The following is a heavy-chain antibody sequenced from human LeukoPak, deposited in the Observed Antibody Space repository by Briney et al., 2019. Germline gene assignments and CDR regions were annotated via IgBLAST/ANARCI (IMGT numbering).Heavy chain of an antibody. CDR3: TLLDTGSRDY. D-gene: IGHD5-18*01. J-gene: IGHJ4*02. V-gene: IGHV3-73*01. CDR1: GFTFSGSA. Sequence: GGSLKLSCAASGFTFSGSAMHWVRQASGKGLEWVGRIRSKPNNYATAYAASVRGRFTISRDDSKNTAYLQMNSLKSEDTAMCYCTLLDTGSRDYWGQGTLVTVSS. CDR2: IRSKPNNYAT.